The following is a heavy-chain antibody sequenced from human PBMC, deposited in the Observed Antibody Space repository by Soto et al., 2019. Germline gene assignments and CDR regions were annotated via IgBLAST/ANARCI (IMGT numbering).Heavy chain of an antibody. J-gene: IGHJ4*02. CDR1: GGSVSSGSYY. V-gene: IGHV4-61*01. CDR2: IYYSGST. CDR3: ARYSYGSFYFDY. D-gene: IGHD5-18*01. Sequence: PSETLSLTCTVSGGSVSSGSYYWSWIRQPPGKGLEWIGYIYYSGSTNYNPSLKSRVTISVDTSKNQFSLKLSSVTAADTAVYYCARYSYGSFYFDYWGQGTLVTVSS.